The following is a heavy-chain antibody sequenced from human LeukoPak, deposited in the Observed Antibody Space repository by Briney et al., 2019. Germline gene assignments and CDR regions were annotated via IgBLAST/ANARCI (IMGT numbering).Heavy chain of an antibody. CDR1: GGSFSGYY. J-gene: IGHJ1*01. D-gene: IGHD3-10*01. CDR3: ARDRSYYGSGRKYFQH. CDR2: IYYSGIT. Sequence: SETLSLTCAVYGGSFSGYYWSWIRQPPGKRLEWIATIYYSGITYYNPSVQSRVTISVNTSKNQFSLKLSYVTAADTAVYYCARDRSYYGSGRKYFQHWGQGTLVTVSS. V-gene: IGHV4-34*01.